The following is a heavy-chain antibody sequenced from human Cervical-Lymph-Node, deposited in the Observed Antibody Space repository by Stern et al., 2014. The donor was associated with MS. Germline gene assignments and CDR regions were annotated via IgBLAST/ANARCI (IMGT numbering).Heavy chain of an antibody. V-gene: IGHV1-46*02. CDR2: ITPSGNST. CDR3: SLGTATY. J-gene: IGHJ4*02. D-gene: IGHD2-15*01. CDR1: GSRFNNYF. Sequence: VQLVESGAEVKKPGASAKVSCKAVGSRFNNYFMHWVRQAPGQGLEWMGIITPSGNSTNYAQKFRCRVTMTRDTSTSTVYMELSSLRSEDTAVYYCSLGTATYWGQGTLVTVSS.